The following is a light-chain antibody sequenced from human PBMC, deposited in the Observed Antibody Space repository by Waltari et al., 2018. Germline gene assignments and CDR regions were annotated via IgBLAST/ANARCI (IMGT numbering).Light chain of an antibody. CDR3: QQYGRFPVT. CDR2: LAS. CDR1: QSVSNS. Sequence: EIVLTQSPGTLSLSPGERATLSCRASQSVSNSLAWYQQKPGQAPRLLLYLASSRATGVPDRYSGSGSATDFTRNISRLEPEDFAVYYCQQYGRFPVTFGQGTRLEIK. V-gene: IGKV3-20*01. J-gene: IGKJ5*01.